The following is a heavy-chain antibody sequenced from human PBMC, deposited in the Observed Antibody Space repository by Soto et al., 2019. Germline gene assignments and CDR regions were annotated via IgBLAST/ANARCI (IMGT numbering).Heavy chain of an antibody. CDR1: GFTFTSSA. D-gene: IGHD3-9*01. CDR2: IVVGSGNT. Sequence: SVKVSCKASGFTFTSSAMQWVRQARGQRLEWIGWIVVGSGNTNYAQKFQERVTITRDMSTSTAYMELSSLRSEDTAVYYCAAAFVPLSTFVLTGYPPRPYYYYYGMDVWGQGTTVTISS. V-gene: IGHV1-58*02. CDR3: AAAFVPLSTFVLTGYPPRPYYYYYGMDV. J-gene: IGHJ6*02.